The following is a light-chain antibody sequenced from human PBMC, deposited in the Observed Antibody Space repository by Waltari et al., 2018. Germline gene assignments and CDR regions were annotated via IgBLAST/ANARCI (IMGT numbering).Light chain of an antibody. J-gene: IGLJ3*02. CDR2: KAT. V-gene: IGLV8-61*01. CDR1: SAPLPTLSY. Sequence: QTVVTQEPSLSVSPGGTVTLTCALSSAPLPTLSYPPRYQQTPGQAPRTLVYKATARSSGVPDRFSGSILGNTAALTITGAQADDESDYYCALYMGSGIWVFGGGTRLTVL. CDR3: ALYMGSGIWV.